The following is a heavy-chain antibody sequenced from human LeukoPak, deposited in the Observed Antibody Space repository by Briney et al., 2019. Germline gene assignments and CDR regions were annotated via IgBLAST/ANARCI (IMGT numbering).Heavy chain of an antibody. V-gene: IGHV1-8*01. CDR2: MNPNSGNT. D-gene: IGHD2-2*01. Sequence: ASVKVSCKASGYTFTSYDINWVRQATGQGLEWMGWMNPNSGNTGYAQKFQGRVTMTRNTSISTAYMELSSLRSEDTAVYYCARLPALYCSSTSCYRTYNWFDPWGQGTLVTVSS. J-gene: IGHJ5*02. CDR1: GYTFTSYD. CDR3: ARLPALYCSSTSCYRTYNWFDP.